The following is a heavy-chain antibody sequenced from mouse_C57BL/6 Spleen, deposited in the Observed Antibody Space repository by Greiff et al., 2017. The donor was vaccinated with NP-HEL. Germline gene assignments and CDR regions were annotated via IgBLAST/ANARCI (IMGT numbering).Heavy chain of an antibody. J-gene: IGHJ1*03. D-gene: IGHD3-3*01. CDR3: AKGTGGYFDV. V-gene: IGHV5-17*01. Sequence: LEWVAYISSGSSTIYYADTVKGRFTISRDNAKNTLFLQMTSLRSEDTAMYYCAKGTGGYFDVWGTGTTVTVSS. CDR2: ISSGSSTI.